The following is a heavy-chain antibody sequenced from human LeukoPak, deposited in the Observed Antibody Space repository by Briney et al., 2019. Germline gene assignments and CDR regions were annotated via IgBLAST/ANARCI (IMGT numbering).Heavy chain of an antibody. CDR3: AKTPRGYNGYELDY. D-gene: IGHD5-12*01. V-gene: IGHV3-30*02. J-gene: IGHJ4*02. Sequence: GGSLRLSCAASGFTFSSYGMHWVRQAPGKGLEWVAFIRYDGSNKYYADSVKGRFTISRDNSKNSLYLQMNSLRTEDTALYYCAKTPRGYNGYELDYWGRGTLVTVSS. CDR1: GFTFSSYG. CDR2: IRYDGSNK.